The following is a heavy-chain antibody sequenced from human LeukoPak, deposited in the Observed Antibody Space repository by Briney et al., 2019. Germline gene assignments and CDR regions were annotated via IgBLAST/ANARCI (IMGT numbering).Heavy chain of an antibody. J-gene: IGHJ3*02. CDR2: TYFRSQWSD. CDR1: GDSVSSNSAA. V-gene: IGHV6-1*01. Sequence: SQTLSLTCAISGDSVSSNSAAWNWIRQSPSRGLEWLGRTYFRSQWSDDYAVSVKSRISINPDTSKNQFSLQLNSVTPDDTAVYYCAREVASSYAFDIWGQGTMVTVSS. CDR3: AREVASSYAFDI.